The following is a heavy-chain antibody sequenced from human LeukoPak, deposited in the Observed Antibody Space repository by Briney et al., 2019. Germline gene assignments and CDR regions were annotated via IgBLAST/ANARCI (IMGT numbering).Heavy chain of an antibody. Sequence: GGSLRLSCAASGFTFSRYWMHWVRHAPGKGLVWVSRINSDGRSTNYADSVKGRFTISRDNAKNTLYLQMNSLRAGDTAVYYCARDPDSSGWSSIEYWGQGTLVTVSS. D-gene: IGHD6-19*01. V-gene: IGHV3-74*01. CDR3: ARDPDSSGWSSIEY. J-gene: IGHJ4*02. CDR1: GFTFSRYW. CDR2: INSDGRST.